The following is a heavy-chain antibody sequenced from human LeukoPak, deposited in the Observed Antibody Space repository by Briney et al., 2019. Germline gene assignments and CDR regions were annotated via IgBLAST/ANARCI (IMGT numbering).Heavy chain of an antibody. CDR2: INPSGGST. Sequence: ASVKVSCKASGGTFSSYAISWVRQAPGQGLEWMGIINPSGGSTSYAQKFQGRVTMTRDTSTSTVYMELSSLRSEDTAVYYCARDAVEMATIDFDYWGQGTLVTVSS. J-gene: IGHJ4*02. D-gene: IGHD5-24*01. V-gene: IGHV1-46*01. CDR1: GGTFSSYA. CDR3: ARDAVEMATIDFDY.